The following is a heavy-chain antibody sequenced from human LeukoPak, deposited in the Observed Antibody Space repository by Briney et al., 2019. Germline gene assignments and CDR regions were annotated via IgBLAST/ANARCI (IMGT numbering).Heavy chain of an antibody. CDR3: ARGADWWSH. CDR1: GGSMNSYY. D-gene: IGHD2-8*02. Sequence: PSETLSLTCTVSGGSMNSYYWSWLRQPPGEGPEWIGYTTYSGGTNYNPSLKSRVTISVDTSKNHFSLKLSSVTAADTAVYYCARGADWWSHWGQGTLVTVSS. CDR2: TTYSGGT. V-gene: IGHV4-59*01. J-gene: IGHJ4*02.